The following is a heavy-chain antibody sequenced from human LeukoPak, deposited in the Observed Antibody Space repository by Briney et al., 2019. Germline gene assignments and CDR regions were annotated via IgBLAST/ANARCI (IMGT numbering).Heavy chain of an antibody. D-gene: IGHD3-10*01. Sequence: PGGSLRLSCAASGFTFDDYGMSWVRQAPGKGLEWVSGINWNGGSTGYADSVKGRFTISRDNAKNSLYLQMNSLRAEDTALYHCARDHIHAGYYYGSGRGTWFDPWGQGTLVTVSS. CDR2: INWNGGST. V-gene: IGHV3-20*01. CDR3: ARDHIHAGYYYGSGRGTWFDP. J-gene: IGHJ5*02. CDR1: GFTFDDYG.